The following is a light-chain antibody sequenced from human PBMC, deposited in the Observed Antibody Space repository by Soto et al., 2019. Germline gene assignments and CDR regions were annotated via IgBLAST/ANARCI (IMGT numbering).Light chain of an antibody. CDR1: QSVSSY. Sequence: EIVLTQPPATLSLSPGDRATLSCRASQSVSSYLAWYQQKPGQAPRLLIYDASSRATGIPARFSGSGSGTDFTLTITSLEPEDFAVYYCQQRSNWSSTFGGGTKVEIK. V-gene: IGKV3-11*01. CDR2: DAS. J-gene: IGKJ4*01. CDR3: QQRSNWSST.